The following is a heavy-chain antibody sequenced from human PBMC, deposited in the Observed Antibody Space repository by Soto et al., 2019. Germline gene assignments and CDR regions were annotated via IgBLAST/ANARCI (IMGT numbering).Heavy chain of an antibody. CDR2: INHSGST. V-gene: IGHV4-34*01. CDR1: GGSFSGYY. CDR3: ASRNMVRGVKGYGMDV. D-gene: IGHD3-10*01. Sequence: SETLSLTCAVYGGSFSGYYWSWIRQPPGKGLEWVGEINHSGSTNYNPSLKSRVTISVDTSKNQFSLKLSSVTAADTAVYYCASRNMVRGVKGYGMDVWGQGTTVTVSS. J-gene: IGHJ6*02.